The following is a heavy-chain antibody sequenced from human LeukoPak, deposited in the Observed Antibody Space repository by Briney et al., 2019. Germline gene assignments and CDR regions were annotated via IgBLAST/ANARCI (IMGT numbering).Heavy chain of an antibody. CDR1: GFNFDDYA. V-gene: IGHV3-43*02. D-gene: IGHD2-21*01. CDR3: ARSIQVNWFDP. J-gene: IGHJ5*02. Sequence: GGSLRLSCAAPGFNFDDYAIHWVRQAPGKGLEWVSVISGDGGSTFYADSVRGRFTICRDNSKNSLYQQMNSLRAEHTAVYYCARSIQVNWFDPWGQGTLVTVSS. CDR2: ISGDGGST.